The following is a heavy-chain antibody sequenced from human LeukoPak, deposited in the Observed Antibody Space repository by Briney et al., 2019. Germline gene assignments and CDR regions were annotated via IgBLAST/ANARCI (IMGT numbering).Heavy chain of an antibody. CDR1: GFTFSNAW. Sequence: KTGGSLRLSCAASGFTFSNAWMSWVRQAPGKGLEWVGRIKSKTDGGTTDYAAPVKGRFTISRDHSKNTLYLQMNSLKTEDTAVYYCTTDAESSVVVVAATRYYYMDVWGKGTTVTVSS. CDR2: IKSKTDGGTT. V-gene: IGHV3-15*01. CDR3: TTDAESSVVVVAATRYYYMDV. D-gene: IGHD2-15*01. J-gene: IGHJ6*03.